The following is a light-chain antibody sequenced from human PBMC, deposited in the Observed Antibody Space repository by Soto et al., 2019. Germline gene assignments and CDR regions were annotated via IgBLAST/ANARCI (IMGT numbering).Light chain of an antibody. CDR2: GVT. Sequence: QSALTQPTSVSGSPGQSITISCTGNHNDIGTYDYVSWYQQHPGRAPRLVIYGVTTRPSGISDRFSASNSGLTASLTISGIHPEDEADYYCSSFTSDRIYVFGTGTKVTAL. J-gene: IGLJ1*01. CDR1: HNDIGTYDY. CDR3: SSFTSDRIYV. V-gene: IGLV2-14*03.